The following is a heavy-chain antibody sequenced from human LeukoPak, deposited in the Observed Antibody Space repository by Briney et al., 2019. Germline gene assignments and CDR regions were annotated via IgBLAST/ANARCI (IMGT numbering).Heavy chain of an antibody. CDR1: GFTFSNYN. Sequence: GSLRLSCAASGFTFSNYNMNWARQPPGKGLEWIGEINHSGSTNYDPSLKSRVTISVDTSKNQFSLKLSSVTAADTAVYYCARRRTAIRYYFDYWGQGTLVTVSS. CDR2: INHSGST. J-gene: IGHJ4*02. V-gene: IGHV4-34*01. CDR3: ARRRTAIRYYFDY. D-gene: IGHD2-21*02.